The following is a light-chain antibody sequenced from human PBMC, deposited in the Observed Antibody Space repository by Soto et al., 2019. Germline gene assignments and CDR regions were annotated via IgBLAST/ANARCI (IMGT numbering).Light chain of an antibody. CDR3: CSYAGSSTLYV. V-gene: IGLV2-23*01. CDR2: EGS. Sequence: QSALTQPASVSGSPGQSITISCTGTSSDVGSYNLVSWYQQHPGKAPKLMIYEGSKRPSGVSNRFSGSKSGNTASLTISGLPAEDAADYYCCSYAGSSTLYVVGTGTKLTVL. J-gene: IGLJ1*01. CDR1: SSDVGSYNL.